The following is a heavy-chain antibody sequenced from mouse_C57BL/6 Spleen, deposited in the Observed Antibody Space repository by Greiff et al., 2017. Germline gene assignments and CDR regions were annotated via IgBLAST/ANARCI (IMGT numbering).Heavy chain of an antibody. CDR1: GFSFNTYA. V-gene: IGHV10-1*01. CDR3: VSGGLRLAY. J-gene: IGHJ3*01. D-gene: IGHD2-4*01. CDR2: IRSKSNNYAT. Sequence: EVKLMESGGGLVQPKGSLKLSCAASGFSFNTYAMNWVRQAPGKGLEWVARIRSKSNNYATYYADSVKDRFTISRDDSESMLYLQMNNLKTEDTAMYYCVSGGLRLAYWGQGTLVTVSA.